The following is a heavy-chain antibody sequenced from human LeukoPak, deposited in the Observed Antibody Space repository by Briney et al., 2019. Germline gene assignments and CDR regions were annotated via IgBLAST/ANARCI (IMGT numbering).Heavy chain of an antibody. CDR2: INATNGNT. D-gene: IGHD6-19*01. CDR3: ARDHEAVAGLDAFDL. V-gene: IGHV1-3*01. J-gene: IGHJ3*01. CDR1: GYTFTSHA. Sequence: AASVKVSCKASGYTFTSHAMHWVRQAPGQRPEWMGWINATNGNTKYSQKFQGRVTVTRDTSASTAYMELSSLRSEDSAVYYCARDHEAVAGLDAFDLWGQGTMVTVSS.